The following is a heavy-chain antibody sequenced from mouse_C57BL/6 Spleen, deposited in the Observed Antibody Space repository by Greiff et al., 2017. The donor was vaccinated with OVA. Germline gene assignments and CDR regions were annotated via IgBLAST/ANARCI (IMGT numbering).Heavy chain of an antibody. Sequence: QVQLKESGPGLVAPSQSLSITCTVSGFSLTSYGVHWVRQPPGKGLEWLVVIWSDGSTTYNSALKSRLSISKDNSKSQVFLKMNSLQTDDTAMYYCARHPLYGSSPYYAMDYWGQGTSVTVSS. CDR1: GFSLTSYG. D-gene: IGHD1-1*01. CDR2: IWSDGST. V-gene: IGHV2-6-1*01. J-gene: IGHJ4*01. CDR3: ARHPLYGSSPYYAMDY.